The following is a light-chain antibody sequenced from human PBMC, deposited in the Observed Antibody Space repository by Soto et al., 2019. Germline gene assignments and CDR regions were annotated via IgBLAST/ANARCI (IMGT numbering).Light chain of an antibody. CDR2: DAS. CDR1: QDINNY. Sequence: DIQLTQSPSSLSASVGDRVTITCQASQDINNYLNRYQQKPGKAPKLLIFDASRVETGDPSRFSGSGTGTHFTFTISSLEPEDIATYHCQQYEDLPLTFGGGTRVELK. CDR3: QQYEDLPLT. J-gene: IGKJ4*01. V-gene: IGKV1-33*01.